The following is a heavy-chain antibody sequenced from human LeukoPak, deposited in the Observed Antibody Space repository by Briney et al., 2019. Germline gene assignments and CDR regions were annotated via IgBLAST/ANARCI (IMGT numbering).Heavy chain of an antibody. Sequence: GGSLRLSCAASGFTFSYDGMHWVRQAPGKGLEWVAFIRYDGNNKYYAESVKGRFTISRDSSNNTLYLQMNSLRVEDTAIYYCASAMNFGHFDLWGRGTLVTVSS. CDR2: IRYDGNNK. CDR1: GFTFSYDG. V-gene: IGHV3-30*02. D-gene: IGHD2-2*01. J-gene: IGHJ2*01. CDR3: ASAMNFGHFDL.